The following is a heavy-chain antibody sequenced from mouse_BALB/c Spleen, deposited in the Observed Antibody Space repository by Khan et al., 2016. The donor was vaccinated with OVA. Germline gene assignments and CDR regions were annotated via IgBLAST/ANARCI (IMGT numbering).Heavy chain of an antibody. D-gene: IGHD1-1*01. V-gene: IGHV3-2*02. CDR1: GYSITSDYA. J-gene: IGHJ2*01. CDR3: ARSVTITTVVATDFDY. Sequence: VQLQESGPGLVNPSQSLSLTCTVTGYSITSDYAWNWIRQFPGNKLEWMGYISYSGRTSYNPSLKSRISITRDTSKNPVFLQLNSVTTEDTASYFCARSVTITTVVATDFDYWGQGTTLTVSS. CDR2: ISYSGRT.